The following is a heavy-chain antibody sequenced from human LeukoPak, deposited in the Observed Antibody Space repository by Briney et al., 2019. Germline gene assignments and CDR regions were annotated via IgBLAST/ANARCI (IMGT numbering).Heavy chain of an antibody. V-gene: IGHV4-31*03. CDR1: GGSISSGGYY. CDR3: ASLGSSWSKELFDY. D-gene: IGHD6-13*01. J-gene: IGHJ4*02. Sequence: SETLSLTCTVSGGSISSGGYYWSWIRQHPGKGLEWIGYIYYGGSTYYNPSLKSRVTISVDTSKNQFSLKLSSVTAADTAVYYCASLGSSWSKELFDYWGQGTLVTVSS. CDR2: IYYGGST.